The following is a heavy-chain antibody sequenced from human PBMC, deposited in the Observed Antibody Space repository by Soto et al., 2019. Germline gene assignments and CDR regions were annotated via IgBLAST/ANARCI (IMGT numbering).Heavy chain of an antibody. D-gene: IGHD2-21*02. CDR2: ISANNGKT. J-gene: IGHJ6*02. CDR3: ARGGDVNYYHGMDV. Sequence: QVQLVQSGGEVKKPGASVKLSCTASGYTFTSYGISWVRQAPGQGLEWMGWISANNGKTNYAQNVQGRVTMTTETSTRTAYMGLRSPRSDDTAVYYGARGGDVNYYHGMDVWGQGTTVTVSS. CDR1: GYTFTSYG. V-gene: IGHV1-18*01.